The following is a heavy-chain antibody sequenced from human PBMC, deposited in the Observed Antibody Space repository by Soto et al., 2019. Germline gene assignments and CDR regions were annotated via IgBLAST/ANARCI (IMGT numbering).Heavy chain of an antibody. CDR1: GFTVGSDY. D-gene: IGHD6-19*01. J-gene: IGHJ4*02. Sequence: EVQLVESGGDLIQPGGSLRLSCAASGFTVGSDYMSWVRQAPGKGLEWVSVIYSGGSTYYADSVKGRFTISRDDSKNTLYLQMYSLRAADTAIDYGARHLWSSAWKNYFDYWGQGTLVTVSS. CDR3: ARHLWSSAWKNYFDY. CDR2: IYSGGST. V-gene: IGHV3-53*01.